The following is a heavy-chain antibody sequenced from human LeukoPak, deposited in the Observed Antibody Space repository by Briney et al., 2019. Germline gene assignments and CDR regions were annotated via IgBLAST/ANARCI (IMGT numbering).Heavy chain of an antibody. CDR3: ARRVTDTYYYYYYIDV. D-gene: IGHD2-21*02. J-gene: IGHJ6*03. CDR2: INHSGST. V-gene: IGHV4-34*01. Sequence: SETPSLTCAVYGGSFSGYYWSWIRQPPGKGLEWIGEINHSGSTNYNPSLKSRVTISVDTSKNLFSLKLSSVTAADTAVYYCARRVTDTYYYYYYIDVWGKGTTVTVSS. CDR1: GGSFSGYY.